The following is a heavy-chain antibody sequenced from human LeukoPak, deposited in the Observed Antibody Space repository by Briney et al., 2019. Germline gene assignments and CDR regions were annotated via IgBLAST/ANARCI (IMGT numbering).Heavy chain of an antibody. J-gene: IGHJ5*02. Sequence: ASVKVSCKASGYTFTSYGISWVRQAPGQGLEWMGWISAYNGNTNYAQKLQGRVTMTTDTSTSTAYMELRSLRSEDTAVYYCARGGPNYSNYVVSGPWGQGTLVTVSS. CDR2: ISAYNGNT. V-gene: IGHV1-18*01. D-gene: IGHD4-11*01. CDR3: ARGGPNYSNYVVSGP. CDR1: GYTFTSYG.